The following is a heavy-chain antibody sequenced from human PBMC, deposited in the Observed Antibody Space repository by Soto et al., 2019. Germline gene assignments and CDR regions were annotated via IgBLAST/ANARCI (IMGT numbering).Heavy chain of an antibody. Sequence: EVQLLESGGGSVQPGGSLRLSCAASGFTFSSHAMNWVRQAPGKGLEWVSTISGMSDSTYYADSVKGRFAISRDTSKNTLNLEMNSLRAEDTAIYYCAKQYCSSSNCYLGFDYWGQGALVTVSS. J-gene: IGHJ4*02. CDR1: GFTFSSHA. D-gene: IGHD2-2*01. V-gene: IGHV3-23*01. CDR2: ISGMSDST. CDR3: AKQYCSSSNCYLGFDY.